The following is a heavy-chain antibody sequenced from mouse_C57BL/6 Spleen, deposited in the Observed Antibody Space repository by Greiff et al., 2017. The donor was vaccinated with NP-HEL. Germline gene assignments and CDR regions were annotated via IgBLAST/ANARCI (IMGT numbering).Heavy chain of an antibody. J-gene: IGHJ4*01. CDR1: GYTFTDYY. D-gene: IGHD2-12*01. CDR3: ARGGAYYSPYYAMDY. Sequence: EVQLQQSGPELVKPGASVKISCKASGYTFTDYYMNWVKQSHGKSLEWIGDINPNNGGTSYNQKFKGKATLTVDKSSSTAYMELRSLTSEDSAVYYCARGGAYYSPYYAMDYWGQGTSVTVSS. V-gene: IGHV1-26*01. CDR2: INPNNGGT.